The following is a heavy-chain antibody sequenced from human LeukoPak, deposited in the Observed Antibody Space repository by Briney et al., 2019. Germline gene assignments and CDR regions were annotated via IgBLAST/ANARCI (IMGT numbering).Heavy chain of an antibody. CDR2: IYHSGST. J-gene: IGHJ3*01. CDR1: GYSISSGYY. V-gene: IGHV4-38-2*01. Sequence: SETLSLTCAVSGYSISSGYYWGWIRLPPGKGLEWIGSIYHSGSTYYNPSLKSRVTISVDTSKNQFSLKLSSVTAADTAVYYCASDIVVVPAAIGAFDVWGQGTMVTVSS. CDR3: ASDIVVVPAAIGAFDV. D-gene: IGHD2-2*02.